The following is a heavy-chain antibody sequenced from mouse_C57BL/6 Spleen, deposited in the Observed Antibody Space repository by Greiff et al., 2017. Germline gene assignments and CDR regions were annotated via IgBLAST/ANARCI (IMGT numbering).Heavy chain of an antibody. CDR1: GFNIKDYY. Sequence: DVHLVESGAELVKPGASVKLSCTASGFNIKDYYMHWVKQRTEQGLEWIGRIDPEDGETKYAPKFQGKATITADTSSNTAYLQLSSLTSEDTAVYYCARSDYGNPAWFAYWGQGTLVTVSA. D-gene: IGHD2-1*01. CDR2: IDPEDGET. CDR3: ARSDYGNPAWFAY. V-gene: IGHV14-2*01. J-gene: IGHJ3*01.